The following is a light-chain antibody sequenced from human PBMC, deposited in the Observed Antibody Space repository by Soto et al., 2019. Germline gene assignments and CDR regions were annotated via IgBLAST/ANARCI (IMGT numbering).Light chain of an antibody. V-gene: IGKV3-15*01. CDR3: QQYNNWPPIT. Sequence: EIVLTQSPATLSVSPGERATLSCRASQSINSNLAWYQQKPGQAPRLLIYGASTRATGIPARFSGSGPGTEFILTISSLQSEDFAVYYCQQYNNWPPITFGQGTRLEIK. CDR1: QSINSN. CDR2: GAS. J-gene: IGKJ5*01.